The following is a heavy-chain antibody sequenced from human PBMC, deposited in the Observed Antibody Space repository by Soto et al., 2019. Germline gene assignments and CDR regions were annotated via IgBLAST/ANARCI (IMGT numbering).Heavy chain of an antibody. CDR2: ISSNGNNT. V-gene: IGHV3-23*04. CDR1: RFTSAYHA. Sequence: EVQLVDSGGGLVQIGVSLSLSCAASRFTSAYHAMHWVRQAPGKGLEWVSTISSNGNNTHYADSVKGRFIISSDNSSNTVDLQMNSLRVEDTAVYYCVSWGSAHFDSGGQGTLVTVSS. D-gene: IGHD3-16*01. CDR3: VSWGSAHFDS. J-gene: IGHJ4*02.